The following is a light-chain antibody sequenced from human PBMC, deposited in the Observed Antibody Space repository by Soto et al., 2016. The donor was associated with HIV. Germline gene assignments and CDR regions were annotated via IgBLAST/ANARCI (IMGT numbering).Light chain of an antibody. V-gene: IGLV3-1*01. CDR3: QAWDSSTEDVV. CDR1: KLGDKY. CDR2: QDS. Sequence: SYELTQPPSVSVSPGQTASITCSGDKLGDKYACWYQQKPGQSPVLVIYQDSKRPSGIPERFSGSNSGNTATLTISGTQAMDEADYYXQAWDSSTEDVVFGGGTKADRP. J-gene: IGLJ2*01.